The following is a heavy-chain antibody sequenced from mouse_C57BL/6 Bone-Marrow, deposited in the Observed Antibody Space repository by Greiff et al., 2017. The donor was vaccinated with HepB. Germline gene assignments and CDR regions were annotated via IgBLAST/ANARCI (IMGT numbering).Heavy chain of an antibody. CDR1: GFSFNTYA. J-gene: IGHJ4*01. CDR3: VRQYDYDDAMDY. Sequence: EVQLVESGGGLVQPKGSLKLSCAASGFSFNTYAMNWVRQAPGKGLEWVARIRSKSNNYATYYADSVKDRFTISRDDSESMIYLQMNNLKTEDTAMYYCVRQYDYDDAMDYWGQGTSVTVSS. D-gene: IGHD2-4*01. V-gene: IGHV10-1*01. CDR2: IRSKSNNYAT.